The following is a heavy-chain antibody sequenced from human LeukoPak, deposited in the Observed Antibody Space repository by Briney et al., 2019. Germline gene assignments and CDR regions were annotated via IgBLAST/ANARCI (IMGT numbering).Heavy chain of an antibody. CDR3: AKGLLIKKVSVYGMDV. D-gene: IGHD6-6*01. V-gene: IGHV3-23*01. Sequence: PGGSLRLSCAASGFTFSTCAMSWVRQAPGKGLEWVSGISGTTSGTYYADSVKGRFTISRDNSKDTLFLQVNSLRAEDTAVYYCAKGLLIKKVSVYGMDVWGQGTTVTVSS. CDR2: ISGTTSGT. J-gene: IGHJ6*02. CDR1: GFTFSTCA.